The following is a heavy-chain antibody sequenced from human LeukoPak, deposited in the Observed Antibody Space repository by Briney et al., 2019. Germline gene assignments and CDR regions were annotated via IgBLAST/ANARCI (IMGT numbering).Heavy chain of an antibody. J-gene: IGHJ4*02. CDR2: VYHSGNT. V-gene: IGHV4-39*07. D-gene: IGHD3-16*01. CDR3: ARDYSWGVAYFDY. CDR1: GGSISSGGYY. Sequence: PSETLSLTCTVSGGSISSGGYYWSWIRQPPGKGLEWIGSVYHSGNTYKNPSLKRRVFMSIDTSKNQFSLNLTSVTAADTAVYYCARDYSWGVAYFDYWGQGALVTVSS.